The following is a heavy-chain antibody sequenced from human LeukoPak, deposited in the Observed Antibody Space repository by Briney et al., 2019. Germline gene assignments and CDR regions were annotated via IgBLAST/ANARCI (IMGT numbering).Heavy chain of an antibody. CDR3: AKDSSLYYGSGSPGGFDP. CDR2: ISWNSGSI. Sequence: GGSPRLSCAASGFTFDDYAMHWVRQAPGKGLEWVSGISWNSGSIGYADSVKGRFTISRDNAKNSLYLQMNSLRAEDTALYYCAKDSSLYYGSGSPGGFDPWGQGTLVTVSS. J-gene: IGHJ5*02. V-gene: IGHV3-9*01. CDR1: GFTFDDYA. D-gene: IGHD3-10*01.